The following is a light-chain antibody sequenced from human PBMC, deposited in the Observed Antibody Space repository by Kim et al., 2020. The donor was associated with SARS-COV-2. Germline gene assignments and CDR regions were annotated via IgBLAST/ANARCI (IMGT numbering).Light chain of an antibody. J-gene: IGKJ1*01. CDR2: DAS. CDR3: QQYNTYATWT. CDR1: QSVSTW. Sequence: SVGERVTITCRASQSVSTWLAWYQQKPGKAPKVLIYDASSLHSGVPSRFSGSGSGTEFTLTISSLQPDDFATYYCQQYNTYATWTFGQGTKVDIK. V-gene: IGKV1-5*01.